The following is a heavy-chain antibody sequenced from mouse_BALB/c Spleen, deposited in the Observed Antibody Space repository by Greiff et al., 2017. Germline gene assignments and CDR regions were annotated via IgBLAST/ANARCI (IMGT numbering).Heavy chain of an antibody. V-gene: IGHV14-3*02. CDR2: IDPANGNT. CDR3: ANYGSSWVYYAMDY. Sequence: DVKLQESGAELVKPGASVKLSCTASGFNIKDTYMHWVKQRPEQGLEWIGRIDPANGNTKYDPKFQGKATITADTSSNTAYLQLSSLTSEDTAVYYCANYGSSWVYYAMDYWGQGTSVTVSS. CDR1: GFNIKDTY. D-gene: IGHD1-1*01. J-gene: IGHJ4*01.